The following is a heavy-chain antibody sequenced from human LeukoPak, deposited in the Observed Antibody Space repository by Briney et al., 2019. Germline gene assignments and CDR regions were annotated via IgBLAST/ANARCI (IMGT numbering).Heavy chain of an antibody. V-gene: IGHV4-59*06. CDR1: GVSISSYY. Sequence: SETLSLTCTVSGVSISSYYWSWIRQHPGKGLEWIGYIYYSGSTYYNPSLKSRVTISVDTSKNQFSLKLSSVTAADTAVYYCALGGYYYDSSGYQIDYWGQGTLVTVSS. CDR2: IYYSGST. J-gene: IGHJ4*02. D-gene: IGHD3-22*01. CDR3: ALGGYYYDSSGYQIDY.